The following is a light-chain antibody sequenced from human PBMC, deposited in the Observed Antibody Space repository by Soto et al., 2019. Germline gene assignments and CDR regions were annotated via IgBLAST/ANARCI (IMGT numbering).Light chain of an antibody. Sequence: DIQMTQSPSTLSASVGDRVTITCRASQSIINWLAWYQQKPGKAPKLLIYDASNLESGVPSRFSGSGSGTEFTLTISSLQPDDFATYYCQQTLSFPPTFGQGTKV. V-gene: IGKV1-5*01. J-gene: IGKJ1*01. CDR2: DAS. CDR3: QQTLSFPPT. CDR1: QSIINW.